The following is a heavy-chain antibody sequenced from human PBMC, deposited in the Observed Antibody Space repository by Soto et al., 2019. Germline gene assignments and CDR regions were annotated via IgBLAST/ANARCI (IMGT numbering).Heavy chain of an antibody. CDR2: INPHGGVT. CDR1: GDSFNDYY. Sequence: QVQLVQSGAEVRKPGASVTVSCRSSGDSFNDYYIHWVRQATGQGFEWMGWINPHGGVTKYAQKFQGWVSMTRDTSIRTVYMQLSRLRSDDTAVYYCARESGGATATLDYYYCYMDVWGTGTTVTVSS. D-gene: IGHD5-12*01. CDR3: ARESGGATATLDYYYCYMDV. V-gene: IGHV1-2*04. J-gene: IGHJ6*03.